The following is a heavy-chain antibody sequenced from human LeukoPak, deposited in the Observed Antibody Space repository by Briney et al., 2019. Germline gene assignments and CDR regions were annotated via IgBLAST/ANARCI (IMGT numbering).Heavy chain of an antibody. CDR2: TYYRSKWYS. J-gene: IGHJ4*02. CDR3: ARVRPGHYFDY. CDR1: GDSVSSNNGA. D-gene: IGHD6-6*01. V-gene: IGHV6-1*01. Sequence: SQTLSLTCAISGDSVSSNNGAWNWIRQSPSRGLEWLGRTYYRSKWYSDYAGSVQGRITISPDTSKNQFSLQLYSVTPEDAAVYFCARVRPGHYFDYWGQGALVTVSS.